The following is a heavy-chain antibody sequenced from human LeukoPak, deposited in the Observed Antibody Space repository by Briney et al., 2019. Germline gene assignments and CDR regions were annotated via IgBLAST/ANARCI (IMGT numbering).Heavy chain of an antibody. V-gene: IGHV3-48*01. J-gene: IGHJ4*02. CDR2: ISSSSSTI. CDR3: ARVSGWSYYFDY. D-gene: IGHD6-19*01. CDR1: GFTFNSYS. Sequence: PGGSLRLSCAASGFTFNSYSMNWVRQAPGKGLEWVSYISSSSSTIYYSDSVKGRFTISRDNAKNSLYLQMNSLRAEDTAVYYCARVSGWSYYFDYWGQGTLVTV.